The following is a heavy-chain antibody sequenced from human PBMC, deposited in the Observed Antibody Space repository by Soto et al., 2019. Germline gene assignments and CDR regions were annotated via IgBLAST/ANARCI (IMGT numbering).Heavy chain of an antibody. D-gene: IGHD3-16*01. Sequence: QVQLVQSGAEVKKPGASVKVSCKASGYTSTSYGFSWVRQAPGQGLEWMGWINGYTGNTHYAQKFQGRVTMTTDTSTSTAYMELWTLISDDTAVYYCARSWVTGKGGMDVWGQGTTVTVSS. V-gene: IGHV1-18*01. CDR3: ARSWVTGKGGMDV. CDR1: GYTSTSYG. J-gene: IGHJ6*02. CDR2: INGYTGNT.